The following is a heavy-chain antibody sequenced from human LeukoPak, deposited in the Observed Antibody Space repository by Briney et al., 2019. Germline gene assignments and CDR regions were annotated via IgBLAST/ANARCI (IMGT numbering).Heavy chain of an antibody. CDR2: INSDGSST. D-gene: IGHD4-11*01. CDR3: ARVKGGDYTFDY. V-gene: IGHV3-74*01. Sequence: PGGSLRLSCAASGFTFSSYWMHWVRQAPGKGLVWVSRINSDGSSTSYADSVKGRFTISRDNAKSTLYLQMNSLRAEDTAVYYCARVKGGDYTFDYWGQGTLVTVSS. J-gene: IGHJ4*02. CDR1: GFTFSSYW.